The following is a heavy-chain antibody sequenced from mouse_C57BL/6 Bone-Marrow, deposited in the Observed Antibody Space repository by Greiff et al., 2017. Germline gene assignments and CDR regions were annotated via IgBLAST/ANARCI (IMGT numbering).Heavy chain of an antibody. CDR2: IWSGGST. Sequence: VQLQQSGPGLVQPSQSLSITCTVSGFSLTSYGVHWVRQSPGKGLEWLGVIWSGGSTDYNAAFISRLSICKVNSKSKVFFKMNSLQAYDSAIYYCAINYYSNYYYFDYWGQGTTLTVSS. CDR1: GFSLTSYG. J-gene: IGHJ2*01. CDR3: AINYYSNYYYFDY. V-gene: IGHV2-2*01. D-gene: IGHD2-5*01.